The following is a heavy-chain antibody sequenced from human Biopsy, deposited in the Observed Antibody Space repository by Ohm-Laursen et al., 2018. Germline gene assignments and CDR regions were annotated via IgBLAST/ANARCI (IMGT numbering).Heavy chain of an antibody. CDR2: MYFSGNT. CDR3: ARQGDSGRSFDY. J-gene: IGHJ4*02. D-gene: IGHD3-10*01. V-gene: IGHV4-39*01. Sequence: PSQTLSLTWSVSGGSISRSSYNWGWIRLPPGNGLEWIGSMYFSGNTYYNPSLKSRVNITVDTSKNKFSLNLSSVTAADTAVYYCARQGDSGRSFDYWGQGTLVTVSS. CDR1: GGSISRSSYN.